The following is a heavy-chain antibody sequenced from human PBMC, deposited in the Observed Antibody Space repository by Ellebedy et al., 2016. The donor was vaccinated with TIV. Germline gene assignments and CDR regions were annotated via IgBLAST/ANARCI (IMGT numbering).Heavy chain of an antibody. J-gene: IGHJ5*02. CDR1: GFSFRNYW. CDR3: ARRGSYGDYAVQINSWFDT. V-gene: IGHV3-7*01. D-gene: IGHD4-17*01. Sequence: ETLSLTCAASGFSFRNYWMGWVRQAPGKGLEWVANIYQDGGVQYYVDSVKGRFTISRDNADNSLFLQMNSLRTEDTAVYYCARRGSYGDYAVQINSWFDTWGRGTLVAVSS. CDR2: IYQDGGVQ.